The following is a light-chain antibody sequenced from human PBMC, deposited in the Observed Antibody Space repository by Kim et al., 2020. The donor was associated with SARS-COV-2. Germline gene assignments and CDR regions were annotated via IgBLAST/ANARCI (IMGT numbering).Light chain of an antibody. Sequence: GDRVTITCQASEDVSDYFNWYPQKPGEAPKLLIRDAANLESGVPSRFSRGGYGTEFSLTISSVQPEDMGTYYCQQYDAPPFTFGQGTRLEI. CDR1: EDVSDY. J-gene: IGKJ5*01. CDR3: QQYDAPPFT. CDR2: DAA. V-gene: IGKV1-33*01.